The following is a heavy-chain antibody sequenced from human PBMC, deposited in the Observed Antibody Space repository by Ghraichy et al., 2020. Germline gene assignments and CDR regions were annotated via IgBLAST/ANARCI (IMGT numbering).Heavy chain of an antibody. CDR1: GDSISSNAAA. CDR3: ARGLGATPVTTQWFDP. V-gene: IGHV6-1*01. D-gene: IGHD4-17*01. CDR2: TYYTSKWYS. Sequence: SQTLSLTCAISGDSISSNAAAWFWIRQSPSRGLEWLGRTYYTSKWYSDYAASVRSRITINPDTSKNQFSLQLDSVTPEDTAVYYCARGLGATPVTTQWFDPWGQGTLVTVSS. J-gene: IGHJ5*02.